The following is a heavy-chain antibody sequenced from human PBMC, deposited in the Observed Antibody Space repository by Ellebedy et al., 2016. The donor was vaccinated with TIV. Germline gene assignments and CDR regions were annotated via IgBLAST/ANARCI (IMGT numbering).Heavy chain of an antibody. CDR1: GFTFSSYS. D-gene: IGHD6-6*01. Sequence: GGSLRLXXAASGFTFSSYSMNWVRQAPGKGLEWVSSISSSSSYIYYADSVKGRFTISRDNAKNSLYLQMNSLRAEDTAVYYCARAYFEYSSSSSLWYFDLWGRGTLVTVSS. J-gene: IGHJ2*01. CDR3: ARAYFEYSSSSSLWYFDL. V-gene: IGHV3-21*01. CDR2: ISSSSSYI.